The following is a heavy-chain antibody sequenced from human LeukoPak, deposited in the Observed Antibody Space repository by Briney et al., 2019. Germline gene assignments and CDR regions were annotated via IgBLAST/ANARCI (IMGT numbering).Heavy chain of an antibody. V-gene: IGHV4-39*01. CDR3: ARNRRYSGGWFDWFDP. D-gene: IGHD6-19*01. Sequence: SETLSLTCTVSGDSISSSSYYWGWVRQPPGKGLEWIGSIYYSGSTYYSSSLKSRVTITVDTSRNQFSLKLSSVTAADTAVYYCARNRRYSGGWFDWFDPWGQGTLVTVSS. CDR2: IYYSGST. CDR1: GDSISSSSYY. J-gene: IGHJ5*02.